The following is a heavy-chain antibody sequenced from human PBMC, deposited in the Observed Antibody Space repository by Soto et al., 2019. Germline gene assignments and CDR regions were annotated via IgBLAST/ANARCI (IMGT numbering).Heavy chain of an antibody. V-gene: IGHV1-24*01. CDR1: GYTLTELS. D-gene: IGHD4-17*01. CDR2: FDPEDGET. Sequence: ASVKVSCKVSGYTLTELSMHWVRQAPGKGLEWMGGFDPEDGETIYAQKFQGRVTMTEDTSTDTAYMELSSLRSEDTAVYYCATASPLATVTTRWGLDAFDIWGQGTMVTVSS. J-gene: IGHJ3*02. CDR3: ATASPLATVTTRWGLDAFDI.